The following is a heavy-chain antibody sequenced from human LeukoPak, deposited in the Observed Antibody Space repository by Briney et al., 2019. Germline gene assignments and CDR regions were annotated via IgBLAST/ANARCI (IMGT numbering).Heavy chain of an antibody. CDR1: GFSLHTEQPA. D-gene: IGHD3-3*01. CDR3: ARWRATSIIPYSFDY. CDR2: FYWDDAT. Sequence: SGPTLVKPTETLTLTCNFSGFSLHTEQPAVGWIRHSRRKALEWLVLFYWDDATRNSASFETRVTITKDTSRNQVVLKVANMDPADTGSYYCARWRATSIIPYSFDYWGRGILVTVSS. V-gene: IGHV2-5*02. J-gene: IGHJ4*02.